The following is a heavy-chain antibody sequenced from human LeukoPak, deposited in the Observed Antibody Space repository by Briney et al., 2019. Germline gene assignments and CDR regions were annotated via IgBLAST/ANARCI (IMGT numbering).Heavy chain of an antibody. CDR1: GYTFTSYG. V-gene: IGHV1-18*01. CDR3: ARDDPLGAARKEDAFDI. Sequence: ASVKVSCEASGYTFTSYGISWVRQAPGQGLEWMGWISAYNGNTSYAQKLQGRVTMTTDTSTSTAYMELRSLRSDDTAVYYCARDDPLGAARKEDAFDIWGQGTMVTVSS. J-gene: IGHJ3*02. D-gene: IGHD1-26*01. CDR2: ISAYNGNT.